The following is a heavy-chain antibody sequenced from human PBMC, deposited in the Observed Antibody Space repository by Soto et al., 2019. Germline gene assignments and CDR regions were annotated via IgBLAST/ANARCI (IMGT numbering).Heavy chain of an antibody. D-gene: IGHD6-13*01. Sequence: GGSLRLSCAACVFPFSNYEMHWVRQAPGKGLEYVSGISNNGAHTDYAKSVKGRFTISRDNSENTLYLQMGSLRAEDMALYYCARRGYGSRWPNVYMDVWGKGTTVTVSS. V-gene: IGHV3-64*01. CDR1: VFPFSNYE. CDR3: ARRGYGSRWPNVYMDV. CDR2: ISNNGAHT. J-gene: IGHJ6*03.